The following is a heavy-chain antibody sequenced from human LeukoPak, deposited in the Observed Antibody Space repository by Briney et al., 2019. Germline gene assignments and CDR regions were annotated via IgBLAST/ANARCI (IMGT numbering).Heavy chain of an antibody. V-gene: IGHV3-7*01. CDR3: ATGRWFVEFAGSAFED. Sequence: PGGSLRLSCLGSGFGFSNYWMTWLRQAPGEGLEWVANIKEDGSVIYYADSVKGRFTISRDNAKNSVYLQMNSLRVEDTALYYCATGRWFVEFAGSAFEDWGQGTLVTVSS. D-gene: IGHD3-10*01. CDR1: GFGFSNYW. J-gene: IGHJ4*02. CDR2: IKEDGSVI.